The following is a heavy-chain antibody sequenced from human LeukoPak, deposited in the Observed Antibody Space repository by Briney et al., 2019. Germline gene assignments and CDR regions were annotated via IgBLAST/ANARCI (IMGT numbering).Heavy chain of an antibody. CDR1: GGFSFSSYW. Sequence: PGGSLRLSCVTSGGFSFSSYWMSWVRPAPGKGLEWVANIKQDGSEKYYVDSVKGRFTISRDNAKNSLYLQMNSLRAEDTAVYYCAVQNDYYYYTMDVWGQGTTVTVSS. CDR3: AVQNDYYYYTMDV. V-gene: IGHV3-7*01. CDR2: IKQDGSEK. J-gene: IGHJ6*02.